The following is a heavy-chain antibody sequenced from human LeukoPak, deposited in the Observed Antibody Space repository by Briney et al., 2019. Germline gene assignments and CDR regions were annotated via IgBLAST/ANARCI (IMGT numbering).Heavy chain of an antibody. V-gene: IGHV3-66*01. CDR1: GFTVSSNY. J-gene: IGHJ6*03. CDR3: ARANDYGDPFYYYYYMDV. Sequence: GGSPRLSCAASGFTVSSNYMSWVRQAPGKGLEWVSVIYSGGITYYADSVKGRFTISRDNSQNTLYFQMNSLRAEDTAVYYCARANDYGDPFYYYYYMDVWGKGTTVTVSS. CDR2: IYSGGIT. D-gene: IGHD4-17*01.